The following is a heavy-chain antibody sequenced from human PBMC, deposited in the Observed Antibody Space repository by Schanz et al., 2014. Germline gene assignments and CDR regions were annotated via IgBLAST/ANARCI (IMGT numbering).Heavy chain of an antibody. CDR3: ARGLHDDVESSVRSYDAFDF. Sequence: QVQLVQSGSEVKKPGDSVKVSCETSGYSFTKYGINWVRQAPGQGLEWMGWISPYNGHTEYGKKFQGRFTMTTDTCTTAANLELRNLTSDGTDVMYCARGLHDDVESSVRSYDAFDFWGQGTKVTVSP. J-gene: IGHJ3*01. D-gene: IGHD6-19*01. CDR2: ISPYNGHT. V-gene: IGHV1-18*01. CDR1: GYSFTKYG.